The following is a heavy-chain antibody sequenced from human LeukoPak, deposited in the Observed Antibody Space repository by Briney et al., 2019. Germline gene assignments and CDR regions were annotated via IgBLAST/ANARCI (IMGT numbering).Heavy chain of an antibody. CDR1: GFSFSSYG. D-gene: IGHD5-12*01. V-gene: IGHV3-33*01. CDR2: IWYDGSNK. Sequence: GRSLRLSCAASGFSFSSYGMHWVRQAPGKGLEWVAVIWYDGSNKNYADSVKGRFTISRDNSKNMLYLQMNSLRVKDTALYYCASHGGLWGQGTLVTVSS. CDR3: ASHGGL. J-gene: IGHJ4*02.